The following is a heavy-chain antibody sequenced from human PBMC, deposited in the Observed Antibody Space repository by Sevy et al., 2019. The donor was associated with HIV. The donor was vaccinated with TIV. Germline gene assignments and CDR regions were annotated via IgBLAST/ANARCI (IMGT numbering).Heavy chain of an antibody. V-gene: IGHV3-30*04. Sequence: GGSLRLSCAASGFTFSEYGMHWVRQAPGKGLEWVAVISHNGRNNKYNADSVKGRFTISRDNSKNTLYLQMNSLRAEDTELYYCARDRGEILSSAFNYWGQGTLVTVSS. J-gene: IGHJ4*02. CDR3: ARDRGEILSSAFNY. CDR1: GFTFSEYG. CDR2: ISHNGRNNK. D-gene: IGHD3-10*01.